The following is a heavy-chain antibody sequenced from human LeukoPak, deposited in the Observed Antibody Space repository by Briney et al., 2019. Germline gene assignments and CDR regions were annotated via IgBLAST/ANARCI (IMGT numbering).Heavy chain of an antibody. V-gene: IGHV3-30-3*01. CDR1: GFTFSSYA. D-gene: IGHD1/OR15-1a*01. CDR3: ARGGITGTADY. J-gene: IGHJ4*02. Sequence: GGSLRLSCAASGFTFSSYAMHWVRQAPGKGLEWVAVMSYDGSNKYYADSVKGRFTISRDNSKNTLYLQMNSLRAEDTAVYYCARGGITGTADYWGQGTLVTVSS. CDR2: MSYDGSNK.